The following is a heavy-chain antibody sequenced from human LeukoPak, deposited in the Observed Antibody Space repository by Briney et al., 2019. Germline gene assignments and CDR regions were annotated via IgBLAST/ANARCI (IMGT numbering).Heavy chain of an antibody. V-gene: IGHV4-59*08. CDR2: IYYSGST. J-gene: IGHJ4*02. Sequence: SETLSLTCTVSGGSISSYYWSWIRQTPGKGLEWIGDIYYSGSTNYSPSLKSRVTISVDTSKNQFSLKLSSVTAADTAVYYCARHTDIAPLSSLKYWGQGTLVTVSS. D-gene: IGHD6-13*01. CDR1: GGSISSYY. CDR3: ARHTDIAPLSSLKY.